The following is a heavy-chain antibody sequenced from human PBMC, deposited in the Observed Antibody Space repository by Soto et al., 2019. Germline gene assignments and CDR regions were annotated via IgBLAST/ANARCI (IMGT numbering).Heavy chain of an antibody. CDR3: ATSYDSGFDP. CDR1: GYSFSTYA. CDR2: ITPNNGYT. V-gene: IGHV1-18*01. Sequence: QLQLRQSGGEAKNPGASVKFSCEASGYSFSTYAISWLRQAPGQGLEWMGLITPNNGYTNYAQKFQGRLILTTDIPSSTAYMELTSLRYDDTAMYYCATSYDSGFDPWGQGTLVSVS. J-gene: IGHJ5*02. D-gene: IGHD3-3*01.